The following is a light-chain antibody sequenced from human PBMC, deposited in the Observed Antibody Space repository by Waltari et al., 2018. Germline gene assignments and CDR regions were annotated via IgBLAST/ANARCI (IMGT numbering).Light chain of an antibody. CDR2: GNN. CDR1: YSNIGAGYH. Sequence: QSVLTQPPSVSGAPGQRVTISCTGSYSNIGAGYHVHWYQQLPRTAPKLLIYGNNNRPSGVPDRCSGSASGTSASLVITGLQTEDEADYYCQSYDSSLSGPWVFGGGTKLTVL. V-gene: IGLV1-40*01. CDR3: QSYDSSLSGPWV. J-gene: IGLJ3*02.